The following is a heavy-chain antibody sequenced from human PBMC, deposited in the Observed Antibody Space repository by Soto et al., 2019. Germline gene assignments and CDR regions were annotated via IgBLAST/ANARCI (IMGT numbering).Heavy chain of an antibody. CDR3: ARDTRETYSSSWYYYYYGMDV. Sequence: EVQLVESGGGLIQPGGSLRLSGAASGFTVSSNYMSWVRQAPGKGLEWVSVIYSGGSTYYADSVKGRFTISRDNSKNTLYLQMNSLRAEDTAVYYCARDTRETYSSSWYYYYYGMDVWGQGTSVTVSS. CDR2: IYSGGST. J-gene: IGHJ6*02. D-gene: IGHD6-6*01. V-gene: IGHV3-53*01. CDR1: GFTVSSNY.